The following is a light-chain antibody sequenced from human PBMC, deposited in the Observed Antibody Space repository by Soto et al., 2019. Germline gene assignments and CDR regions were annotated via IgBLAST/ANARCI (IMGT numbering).Light chain of an antibody. CDR2: NSN. Sequence: QSVLIQPPSASWTPGHTVVIACSGSRSDIGSNFVNWYQHLPGTAPKLLIYNSNQRPSGVPDRFSGSKSGTSASLAISGLQSEDEADYYCAAWDDSLTGTVFGTGTKVTVL. J-gene: IGLJ1*01. CDR1: RSDIGSNF. CDR3: AAWDDSLTGTV. V-gene: IGLV1-44*01.